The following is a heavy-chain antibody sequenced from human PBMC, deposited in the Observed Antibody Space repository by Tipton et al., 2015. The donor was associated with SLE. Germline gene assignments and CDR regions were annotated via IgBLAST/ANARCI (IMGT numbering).Heavy chain of an antibody. J-gene: IGHJ3*02. CDR1: GFTFSSYS. CDR3: ARVPSGSLEVGDAFDI. CDR2: ISSSSSYI. V-gene: IGHV3-21*01. D-gene: IGHD1-26*01. Sequence: GSLRLSCAASGFTFSSYSMNWVRQAPGKGLEWVSSISSSSSYIYYADSVKGRFDISRDNAKNSLYLQMNSLRAEDTAVYYCARVPSGSLEVGDAFDIWGQGIMVTVTS.